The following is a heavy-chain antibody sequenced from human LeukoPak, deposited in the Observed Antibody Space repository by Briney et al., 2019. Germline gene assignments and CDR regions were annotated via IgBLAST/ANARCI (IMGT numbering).Heavy chain of an antibody. CDR1: GFTFGDYA. Sequence: GGSLRLSCTASGFTFGDYAVSWVRQAPGKGLEWVGFIRSKAYGGATEYAASVKGRFTISRDDSKSIAYLQLNSLKTEDTAVYYCARFVPYFDYWGQGTLVTVSS. D-gene: IGHD3-10*01. J-gene: IGHJ4*02. V-gene: IGHV3-49*04. CDR3: ARFVPYFDY. CDR2: IRSKAYGGAT.